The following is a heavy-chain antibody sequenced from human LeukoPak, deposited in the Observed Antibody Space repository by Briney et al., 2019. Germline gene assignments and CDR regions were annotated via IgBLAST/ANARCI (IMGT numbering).Heavy chain of an antibody. D-gene: IGHD4-23*01. V-gene: IGHV3-48*04. CDR3: ARVSSGVRWYHHDAFDI. J-gene: IGHJ3*02. Sequence: GGSLRLSCAASGSTFSSYSMNWVRQAPGKGLEWVSYISSSSSTIYYADSVKGRFTISRDNAKNSLYLQMNSLRAEDTAVYYCARVSSGVRWYHHDAFDIWGQGTMVTVSS. CDR2: ISSSSSTI. CDR1: GSTFSSYS.